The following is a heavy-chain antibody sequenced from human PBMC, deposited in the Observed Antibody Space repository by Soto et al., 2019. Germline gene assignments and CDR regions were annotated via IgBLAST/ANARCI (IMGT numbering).Heavy chain of an antibody. CDR2: VYYSGTT. D-gene: IGHD6-13*01. Sequence: QVQLQESGPGLVKPSETLSLTCTVSGGSISSYYWTWIRQPPGKGLEWVGYVYYSGTTYYNTPLQSRVTISVDTSKNQFSLKVKSVTAADTAIYYCARAGSTWRYFFDYWGQGSLVTVSS. CDR1: GGSISSYY. J-gene: IGHJ4*02. V-gene: IGHV4-59*01. CDR3: ARAGSTWRYFFDY.